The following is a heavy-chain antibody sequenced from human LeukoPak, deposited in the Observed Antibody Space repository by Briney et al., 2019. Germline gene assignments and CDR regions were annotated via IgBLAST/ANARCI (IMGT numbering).Heavy chain of an antibody. J-gene: IGHJ3*02. V-gene: IGHV3-53*01. D-gene: IGHD6-6*01. CDR3: AKDLIAARPHAFDI. CDR2: IYSAGST. CDR1: GFIVSTNY. Sequence: QPGGSLRLPCVASGFIVSTNYMSWVRQAPGKGLEWVSVIYSAGSTYYADSVKGRFIISRDNSKNTLYLQMNSLRGEDTAVYYCAKDLIAARPHAFDIWGQGTMVTVSS.